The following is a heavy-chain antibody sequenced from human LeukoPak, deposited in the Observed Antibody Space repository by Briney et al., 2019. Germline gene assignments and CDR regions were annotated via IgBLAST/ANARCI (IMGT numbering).Heavy chain of an antibody. V-gene: IGHV3-74*01. J-gene: IGHJ4*02. CDR2: INSDGSST. CDR1: GFTFSSYW. D-gene: IGHD1-26*01. Sequence: GGSLRLSCAASGFTFSSYWMHWVRQAPGKGLVRVSRINSDGSSTSYADSVKGRLTISRDNAKNTLYLQMNSLRDEDTAVYYCAKGGRNVIDYWGQGALVTVSS. CDR3: AKGGRNVIDY.